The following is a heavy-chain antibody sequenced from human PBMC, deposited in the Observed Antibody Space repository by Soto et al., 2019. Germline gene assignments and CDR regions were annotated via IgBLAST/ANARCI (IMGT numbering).Heavy chain of an antibody. D-gene: IGHD3-10*02. CDR1: GGSISSSSYY. V-gene: IGHV4-39*01. CDR2: IYYSGST. J-gene: IGHJ5*02. CDR3: ARHYVEAGPNWFDP. Sequence: SETLSLTCTVSGGSISSSSYYWGWIRQPPGKGLEWIGSIYYSGSTYYNPSLKSRVTISVDTSKNQFSLKLSSVTAADTAVYYCARHYVEAGPNWFDPWGQGTLVTVSS.